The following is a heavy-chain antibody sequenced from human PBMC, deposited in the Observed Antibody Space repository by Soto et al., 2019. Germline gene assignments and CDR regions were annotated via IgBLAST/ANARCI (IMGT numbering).Heavy chain of an antibody. D-gene: IGHD6-19*01. CDR3: ARIGVAGRDYYYYGMDV. V-gene: IGHV4-61*01. CDR1: GGFVSSGSYY. CDR2: MSHSGGT. J-gene: IGHJ6*02. Sequence: PSETLSLTCAVYGGFVSSGSYYWSWIRQPPGKGLEWIGEMSHSGGTHFNPSLKSRVTISVDTSKNQFSLKLSSVTAADTAVYYCARIGVAGRDYYYYGMDVWGQGTTVTVSS.